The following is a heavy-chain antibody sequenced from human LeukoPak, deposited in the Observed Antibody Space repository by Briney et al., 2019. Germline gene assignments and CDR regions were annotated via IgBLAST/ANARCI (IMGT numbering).Heavy chain of an antibody. D-gene: IGHD3-22*01. Sequence: GGSLRLSCAASGFTFSDYYMSRIRQAPGKGLEWVSYISSSGGAISYADSVKGRFTISRDNAKNSLYLQMNSLRAEDTAVYYCARVSSGYYDSSGYFDYWGQGTLVTVSS. CDR1: GFTFSDYY. V-gene: IGHV3-11*01. CDR3: ARVSSGYYDSSGYFDY. J-gene: IGHJ4*02. CDR2: ISSSGGAI.